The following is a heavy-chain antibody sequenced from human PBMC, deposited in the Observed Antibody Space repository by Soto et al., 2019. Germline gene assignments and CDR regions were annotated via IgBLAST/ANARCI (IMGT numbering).Heavy chain of an antibody. CDR1: GGTFSSYA. CDR2: IIPIFGTA. Sequence: QDQLVQSGAEVKKPGSSVKVSCKASGGTFSSYAISWVRQAPGQGLEWMGGIIPIFGTADYAQKFQGRVTITADESTSTGNKELSSLRSEDTAVYYCASHYDSSGYYYRGLDYWGQGTLVTVSS. CDR3: ASHYDSSGYYYRGLDY. J-gene: IGHJ4*02. D-gene: IGHD3-22*01. V-gene: IGHV1-69*12.